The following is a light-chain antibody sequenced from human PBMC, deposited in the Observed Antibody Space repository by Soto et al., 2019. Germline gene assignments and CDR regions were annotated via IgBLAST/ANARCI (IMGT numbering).Light chain of an antibody. V-gene: IGKV1-33*01. CDR2: DAS. CDR1: QGINNY. CDR3: QRYESLPPR. J-gene: IGKJ3*01. Sequence: DIQMTQSPSSLSASVGDRVTITCQASQGINNYLNWYQQKSGKPPKLLIYDASNLEAGVPSRFSGSGSGTDFILSITSLQPEDVATYYCQRYESLPPRFGPGTTVEIK.